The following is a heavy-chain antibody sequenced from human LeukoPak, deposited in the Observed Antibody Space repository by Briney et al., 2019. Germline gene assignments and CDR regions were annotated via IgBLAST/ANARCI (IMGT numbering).Heavy chain of an antibody. D-gene: IGHD4-17*01. J-gene: IGHJ3*02. CDR2: INPNSGGT. Sequence: ASVKVSCKASGGTFSSYAISWVRQAPGQGLEWMGWINPNSGGTDYAQKFQGWVTMTRDTSISTAYMELSRLRSDDTAVYYCTREGPVSADAFDIWGQGTMVTVSS. V-gene: IGHV1-2*04. CDR3: TREGPVSADAFDI. CDR1: GGTFSSYA.